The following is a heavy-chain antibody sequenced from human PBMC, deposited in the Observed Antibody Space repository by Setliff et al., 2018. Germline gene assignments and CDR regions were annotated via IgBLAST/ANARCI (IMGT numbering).Heavy chain of an antibody. Sequence: KPSETLSLTCAVSGYSISSGYYWGWIRQAPGKGLELIASIYRSGSTYYNPSLKSRVTISVDTSKNQFPLKLSSVTASDTAVYYCARQLCSSGYCYATTFDYWGQGTLVTVSS. J-gene: IGHJ4*02. CDR1: GYSISSGYY. V-gene: IGHV4-38-2*01. CDR3: ARQLCSSGYCYATTFDY. D-gene: IGHD3-22*01. CDR2: IYRSGST.